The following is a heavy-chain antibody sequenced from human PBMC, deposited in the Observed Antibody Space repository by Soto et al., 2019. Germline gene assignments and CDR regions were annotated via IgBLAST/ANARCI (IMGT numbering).Heavy chain of an antibody. Sequence: WASVKVSCKASGYTFTSYYMHWVRQAPGQGLEWMGIINPSGGSTSYAQKFQGRVTMTRDTSTSTVYMELSSLRSEDTAVYYCARSEEGVGYCSSTSCYPGGYYYYGMDVWGQGTTVTVSS. D-gene: IGHD2-2*01. CDR3: ARSEEGVGYCSSTSCYPGGYYYYGMDV. J-gene: IGHJ6*02. V-gene: IGHV1-46*01. CDR1: GYTFTSYY. CDR2: INPSGGST.